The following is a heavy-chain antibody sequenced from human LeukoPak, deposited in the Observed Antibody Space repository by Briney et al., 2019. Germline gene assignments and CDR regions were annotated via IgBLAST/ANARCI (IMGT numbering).Heavy chain of an antibody. D-gene: IGHD3-22*01. CDR1: DGSISSYY. CDR2: IYYSGST. CDR3: ARRLGVMNPFDY. Sequence: SETLSLTCTVSDGSISSYYWSWIRQPPGKGLEWIGYIYYSGSTNYNPSVKSRVTISVDTSKNQFSLKLSSVTAADTAVYYCARRLGVMNPFDYWGQGTLVTVPS. V-gene: IGHV4-59*08. J-gene: IGHJ4*02.